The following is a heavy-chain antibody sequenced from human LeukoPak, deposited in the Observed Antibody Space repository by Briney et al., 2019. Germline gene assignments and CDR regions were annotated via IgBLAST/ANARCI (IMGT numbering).Heavy chain of an antibody. D-gene: IGHD3-9*01. CDR3: ARSFYDILTGYRYFDL. Sequence: SETLSLTCTVSGGSISSSSYYWGWIRQPPGKGLEWIGSIYYSGSTYYNPSLKSRVTISVDTSRNQFSLKLSSVTAADTAVYYCARSFYDILTGYRYFDLWGRGTLVTVSS. J-gene: IGHJ2*01. CDR1: GGSISSSSYY. CDR2: IYYSGST. V-gene: IGHV4-39*07.